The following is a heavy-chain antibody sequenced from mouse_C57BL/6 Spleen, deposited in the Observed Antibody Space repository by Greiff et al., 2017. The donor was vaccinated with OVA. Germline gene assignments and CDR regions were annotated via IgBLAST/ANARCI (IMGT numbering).Heavy chain of an antibody. CDR2: INPNNGGT. V-gene: IGHV1-18*01. CDR3: ARSLANWDVGWYFDV. D-gene: IGHD4-1*01. CDR1: GYTFTDYN. Sequence: EVQLQQSGPELVKPGASVKIPCKASGYTFTDYNMDWVKQSHGKSLEWIGDINPNNGGTIYNQKFKGKATLTVDKSSSTAYMELRSLTSEDTAVYYCARSLANWDVGWYFDVWGTGTTVTVSS. J-gene: IGHJ1*03.